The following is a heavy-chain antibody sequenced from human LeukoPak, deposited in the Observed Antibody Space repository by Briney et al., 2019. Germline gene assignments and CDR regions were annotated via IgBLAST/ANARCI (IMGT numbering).Heavy chain of an antibody. V-gene: IGHV3-7*01. Sequence: GGSLRLSCAASGFTFSWSWMDWVRQAPGKGLEWVANINEDGSETSYVDSVKGRFTISRDNAKNPLYLQMDSLRVEDTAIYYCTKSLDYWGQGTLVTVSS. CDR2: INEDGSET. CDR3: TKSLDY. CDR1: GFTFSWSW. J-gene: IGHJ4*02.